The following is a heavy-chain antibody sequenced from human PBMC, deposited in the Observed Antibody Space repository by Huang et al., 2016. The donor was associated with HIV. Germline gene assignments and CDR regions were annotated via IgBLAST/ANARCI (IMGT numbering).Heavy chain of an antibody. Sequence: QVQLVQSGAEVKNPGASVRVSCKASGYTFTDSTIHWVRQDPGQGLEWMGWINPKRGGTIYAQRFQGRITMTRDTTISTVHMDLRRIQSDDTAVYFCARDWSFGSSTSPADWGQGTLVTVSS. CDR2: INPKRGGT. D-gene: IGHD6-6*01. V-gene: IGHV1-2*02. CDR3: ARDWSFGSSTSPAD. J-gene: IGHJ4*02. CDR1: GYTFTDST.